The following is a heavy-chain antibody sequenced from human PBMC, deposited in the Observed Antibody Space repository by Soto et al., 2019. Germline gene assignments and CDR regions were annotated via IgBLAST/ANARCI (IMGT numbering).Heavy chain of an antibody. D-gene: IGHD5-18*01. J-gene: IGHJ4*02. V-gene: IGHV1-46*01. Sequence: QVHLVQSGAEVKKPGASVKVSCKASGYTFTNYYIHCVRQAPGQGLEWLGIIRPSGVRTEYAQRFHGRVTMTRDTSTSTVYMDLTSLSSEYTDVYYCSREPNESYYFDYWGQGPLVTVSS. CDR1: GYTFTNYY. CDR3: SREPNESYYFDY. CDR2: IRPSGVRT.